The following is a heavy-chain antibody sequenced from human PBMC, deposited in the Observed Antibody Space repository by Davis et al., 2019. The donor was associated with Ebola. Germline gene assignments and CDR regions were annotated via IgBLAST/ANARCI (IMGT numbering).Heavy chain of an antibody. CDR2: INYSGST. J-gene: IGHJ6*02. D-gene: IGHD3-3*01. CDR3: ARDRGSYDFWSGYSYYGMDV. V-gene: IGHV4-39*02. Sequence: MPSETLSLTCTVSGGSISSRGYYWGWIRQPPGKGLEWIGSINYSGSTFYNSSLKSRATVSVDTSKNQFSLQLNSVTPEDTAVYYCARDRGSYDFWSGYSYYGMDVWGQGTTVTVSS. CDR1: GGSISSRGYY.